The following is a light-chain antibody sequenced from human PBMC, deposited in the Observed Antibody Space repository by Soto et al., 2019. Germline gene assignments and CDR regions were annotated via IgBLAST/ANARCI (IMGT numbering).Light chain of an antibody. V-gene: IGLV1-44*01. CDR1: NSNIAHNT. Sequence: QSVLTQPPSASGTPGQRVTISCSGSNSNIAHNTVNWYQQLPGTAPKLLIYFNNQRPSGVPARFSASTFGTSASLVISGLQSEDEASYYCSTWDDSLNGWVFGGGTKLTVL. J-gene: IGLJ3*02. CDR3: STWDDSLNGWV. CDR2: FNN.